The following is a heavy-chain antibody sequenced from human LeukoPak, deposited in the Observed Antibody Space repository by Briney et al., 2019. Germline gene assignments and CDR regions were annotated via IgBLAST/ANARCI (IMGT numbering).Heavy chain of an antibody. Sequence: PGGSLRLSCAASGFTFDDYAMHWVRQAPGKGLEWVSGISWNSGSIGYADSVKGRFTISRDNAKNSLYLQMNSLRAEDTALYYCAKGIHSNYWGQGTLVTVSS. CDR2: ISWNSGSI. V-gene: IGHV3-9*01. CDR1: GFTFDDYA. D-gene: IGHD5-18*01. J-gene: IGHJ4*02. CDR3: AKGIHSNY.